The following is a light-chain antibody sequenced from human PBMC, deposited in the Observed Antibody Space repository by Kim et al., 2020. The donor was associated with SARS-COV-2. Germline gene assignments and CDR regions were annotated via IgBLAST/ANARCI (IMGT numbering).Light chain of an antibody. V-gene: IGKV1-9*01. CDR2: AAS. CDR3: QQLNSYAVT. J-gene: IGKJ2*01. Sequence: SASVGDRVTITCRASQGIRSYLAWYQQTPGKAPKLLIYAASTLQSGVPSRFSGSGSGTEFTLTISSLQPEDFATYYCQQLNSYAVTFGQGTKLEI. CDR1: QGIRSY.